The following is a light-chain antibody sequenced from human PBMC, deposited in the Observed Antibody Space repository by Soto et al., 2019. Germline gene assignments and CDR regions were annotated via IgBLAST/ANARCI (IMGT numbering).Light chain of an antibody. CDR1: QSVSSN. J-gene: IGKJ2*01. CDR2: GAS. CDR3: NQYNNWPYT. Sequence: EIVMTQSPATLSVSPGERATLSCSASQSVSSNLAWYQQKPGQAPRLLIYGASTRATGIPARFSGSGSGTEFTLTNSSLQSEDFAVYYCNQYNNWPYTFGQGTKLEIK. V-gene: IGKV3-15*01.